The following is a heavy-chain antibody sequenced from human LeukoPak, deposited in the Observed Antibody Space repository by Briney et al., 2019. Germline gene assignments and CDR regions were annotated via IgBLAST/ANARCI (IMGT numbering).Heavy chain of an antibody. D-gene: IGHD3-3*01. Sequence: SETLSLTCSVYGGSFSGSYWSWIRHPPGKGLEGIGEINHSGSTNDNPSLKSRVTISVDTSKNQFSLKLSSVTAADTAVYYCARVGYDFWSGGQYDYWGQGTLVTVSS. J-gene: IGHJ4*02. CDR1: GGSFSGSY. CDR2: INHSGST. V-gene: IGHV4-34*01. CDR3: ARVGYDFWSGGQYDY.